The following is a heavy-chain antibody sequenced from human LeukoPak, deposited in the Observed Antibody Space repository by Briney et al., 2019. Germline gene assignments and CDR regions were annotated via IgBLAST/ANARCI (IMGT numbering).Heavy chain of an antibody. CDR3: AKVMARGITSTPDY. D-gene: IGHD3-10*01. CDR2: IRYDGNNE. V-gene: IGHV3-30*02. Sequence: GGSLRLSCATSGFSFSSHGIHWVRQAPGKGLEWVAFIRYDGNNEYYADSVKGRFTISRENSKNPLYLQMNSLKPEDTAVYYCAKVMARGITSTPDYWGQGTLVTVSS. J-gene: IGHJ4*02. CDR1: GFSFSSHG.